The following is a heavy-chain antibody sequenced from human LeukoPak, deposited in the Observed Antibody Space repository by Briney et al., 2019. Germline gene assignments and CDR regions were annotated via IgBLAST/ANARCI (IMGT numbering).Heavy chain of an antibody. V-gene: IGHV3-23*01. J-gene: IGHJ5*02. CDR2: IGRNGGDR. Sequence: GGSLRLSCAASGFSFSSYSMTWVRQAPGKGLEWVSNIGRNGGDRYYADSVKGRFTISRDNSKNTVYLEMNSLRVEDTAVYYCAKAGYDSWFDPWVQGTLVTVSS. CDR3: AKAGYDSWFDP. D-gene: IGHD3-3*01. CDR1: GFSFSSYS.